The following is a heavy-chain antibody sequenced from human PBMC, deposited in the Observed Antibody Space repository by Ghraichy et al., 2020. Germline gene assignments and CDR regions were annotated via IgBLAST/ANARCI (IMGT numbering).Heavy chain of an antibody. V-gene: IGHV1-8*02. CDR2: LNFNSDNT. Sequence: ASVKVSCKASGDTFTNFDIHWVRQASGQGLEWMGWLNFNSDNTAYAQIFQARVTLTRNTSMSTVRMELSSLRSEDTAVHSMELKGVIIIRQPPDCWGQGTLVTVSS. J-gene: IGHJ4*02. CDR3: ELKGVIIIRQPPDC. CDR1: GDTFTNFD. D-gene: IGHD3-3*01.